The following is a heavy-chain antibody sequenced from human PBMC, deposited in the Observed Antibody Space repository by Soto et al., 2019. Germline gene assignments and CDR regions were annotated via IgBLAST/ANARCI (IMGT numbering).Heavy chain of an antibody. J-gene: IGHJ4*02. Sequence: GGSLRHSCAASGFTFSSYAMHWVRQAPGKGLEYVSSISTNGGSTHYADSVKGRFTISRDNSKNTQYLQMSSLRADDTAVYYCVKGEYYYDSSGYYPFDYWGQGTLVTVSS. CDR2: ISTNGGST. D-gene: IGHD3-22*01. CDR3: VKGEYYYDSSGYYPFDY. CDR1: GFTFSSYA. V-gene: IGHV3-64D*06.